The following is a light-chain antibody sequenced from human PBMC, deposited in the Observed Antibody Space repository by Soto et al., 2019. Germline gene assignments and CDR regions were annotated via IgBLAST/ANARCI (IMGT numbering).Light chain of an antibody. CDR1: QNVDTKY. CDR3: QQYVSSPRA. V-gene: IGKV3-20*01. CDR2: GAS. J-gene: IGKJ4*01. Sequence: TELKQSQGTLAFSPVERGNISCSDSQNVDTKYLAWYQFKPGQAPRIIIFGASGRATGIPDRFSGSGSGTDFTLTISRLEPEDFAVFYCQQYVSSPRAFGGGTKVDIK.